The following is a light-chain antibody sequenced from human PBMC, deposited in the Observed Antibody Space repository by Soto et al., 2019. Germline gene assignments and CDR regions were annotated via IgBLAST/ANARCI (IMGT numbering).Light chain of an antibody. V-gene: IGKV3-15*01. J-gene: IGKJ1*01. CDR1: ESLSTN. Sequence: EIVMTQSPATLSVSPGERATLSCRASESLSTNVAWYQQKPGQAPRLLIYGASTRATGIPARFSGSGSGTEFTLTISSLLSEDFAVYYCQQYDNWPPWTFGQGTKVDIK. CDR3: QQYDNWPPWT. CDR2: GAS.